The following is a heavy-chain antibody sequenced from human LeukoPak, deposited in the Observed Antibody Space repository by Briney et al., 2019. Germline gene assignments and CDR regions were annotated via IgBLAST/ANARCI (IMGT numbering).Heavy chain of an antibody. CDR2: IYYSGST. CDR1: GGSIRSYY. CDR3: ARGGSGYANTWFDP. D-gene: IGHD5-12*01. Sequence: SETLSLTCTVSGGSIRSYYWSWIRQPPGKGLEWIGYIYYSGSTNYNPSLKSRVTISVDTSKNQFSLKLSSVTAADTAVYYCARGGSGYANTWFDPWGQGTLVTVSS. V-gene: IGHV4-59*01. J-gene: IGHJ5*02.